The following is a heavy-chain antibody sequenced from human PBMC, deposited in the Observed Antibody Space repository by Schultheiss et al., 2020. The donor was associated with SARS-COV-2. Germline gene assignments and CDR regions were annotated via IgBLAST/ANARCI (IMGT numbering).Heavy chain of an antibody. CDR3: ARGPVTTDIDYYYYGMDV. CDR1: GFTFSSYT. Sequence: GESLKISCAASGFTFSSYTMNWVRQAPGKGLEWVSYISSSSSTIYYADSVKGRFTISRDNAKNSLYLQMNSLRAEDTAVYYCARGPVTTDIDYYYYGMDVWGQGTTVTVSS. CDR2: ISSSSSTI. J-gene: IGHJ6*02. D-gene: IGHD4-17*01. V-gene: IGHV3-48*01.